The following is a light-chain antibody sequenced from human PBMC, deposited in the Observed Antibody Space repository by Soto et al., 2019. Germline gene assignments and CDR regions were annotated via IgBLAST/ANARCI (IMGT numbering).Light chain of an antibody. Sequence: EIVMTQSPATLSVSPGERATLSCRASQSVSSNLAWYQQKPGQAPRLLIYGASTRATGIPARFSGSGSGTELTVTISSLQSEDFAVYYCQQYNNWPVTFGQGTKLEIK. CDR2: GAS. J-gene: IGKJ2*01. CDR3: QQYNNWPVT. CDR1: QSVSSN. V-gene: IGKV3-15*01.